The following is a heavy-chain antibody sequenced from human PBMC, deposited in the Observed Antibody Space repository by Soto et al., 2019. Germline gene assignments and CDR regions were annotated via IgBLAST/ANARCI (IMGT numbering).Heavy chain of an antibody. J-gene: IGHJ5*02. CDR2: ASSDGSNQ. D-gene: IGHD2-2*01. CDR1: GFSFNKYG. CDR3: AKDRVIQLLPIWPDP. Sequence: QVHLVESGGGIVQPGTSLRLSCAASGFSFNKYGMHWVRQAPGKGLEWVAYASSDGSNQYYADSVKGRFTISRDNSKSTLYLQLDSLRVDDTAVYYCAKDRVIQLLPIWPDPWGQGTLVTVSS. V-gene: IGHV3-30*18.